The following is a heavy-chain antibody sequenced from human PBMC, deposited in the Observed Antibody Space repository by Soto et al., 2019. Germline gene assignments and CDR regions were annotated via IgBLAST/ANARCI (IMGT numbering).Heavy chain of an antibody. Sequence: ASVKVSCKASGYTFNSYDINWVRQATGQGLEWMGWMNPNSGNTGYAQKFQGRVTMTRNTSISTAYMELSSLRSEDTAVYYCARGLAATMGGDIWGQGTMVTVSS. D-gene: IGHD5-12*01. V-gene: IGHV1-8*01. CDR1: GYTFNSYD. CDR2: MNPNSGNT. CDR3: ARGLAATMGGDI. J-gene: IGHJ3*02.